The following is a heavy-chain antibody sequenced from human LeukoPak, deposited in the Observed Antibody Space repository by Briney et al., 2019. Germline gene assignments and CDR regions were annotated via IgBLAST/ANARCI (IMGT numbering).Heavy chain of an antibody. CDR2: IYHSGST. Sequence: SQTLSLTCVVSGGSISSGGYSWSWIRQPPGKGLEWIGYIYHSGSTYYNPSLKSRVTISVDRSKNQFSLKLSSVTAADTAVYYCARGSTGVRMDAFDIWGQGTMVTVSS. J-gene: IGHJ3*02. V-gene: IGHV4-30-2*01. D-gene: IGHD1-14*01. CDR3: ARGSTGVRMDAFDI. CDR1: GGSISSGGYS.